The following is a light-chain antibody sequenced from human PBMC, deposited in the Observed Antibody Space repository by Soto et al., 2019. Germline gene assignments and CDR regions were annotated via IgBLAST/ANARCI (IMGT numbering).Light chain of an antibody. V-gene: IGKV1-5*01. Sequence: DIQMTQSPSTLSASVGDTGTVTCRASQSVSGWLAWYQQKPGEAPKXMIYDASALPRGVPSRFSGSGSGTKCTLTIASLQPDDVATYYCQQYETFSGTFGPGTKVDIK. CDR1: QSVSGW. CDR3: QQYETFSGT. J-gene: IGKJ1*01. CDR2: DAS.